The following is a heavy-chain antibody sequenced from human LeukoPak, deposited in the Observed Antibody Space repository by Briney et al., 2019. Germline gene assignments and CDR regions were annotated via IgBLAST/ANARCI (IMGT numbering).Heavy chain of an antibody. J-gene: IGHJ6*03. D-gene: IGHD5-18*01. CDR2: IKQDGSEK. CDR1: GFTFSSYW. V-gene: IGHV3-7*01. CDR3: ARDRREIKLWPREYYYYYMDV. Sequence: GGSLRLSCAASGFTFSSYWMSWVRQAPGKGLEGVANIKQDGSEKYYVDSVKGRFTISRDNAKNSLNLQMNSLRAEDTAVYYCARDRREIKLWPREYYYYYMDVWGKGTTVTISS.